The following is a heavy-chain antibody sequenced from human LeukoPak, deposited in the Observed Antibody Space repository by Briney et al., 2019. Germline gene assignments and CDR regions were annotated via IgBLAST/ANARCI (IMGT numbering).Heavy chain of an antibody. V-gene: IGHV3-23*01. J-gene: IGHJ4*02. D-gene: IGHD2-21*01. CDR1: GFTVSNYD. CDR3: ANRGLPDY. Sequence: GGSLRLSCAASGFTVSNYDMGWVRQAPGKGLEWVSAISGTGDSTYYADSVTGRFSISRDNSKNTLYVQMDSLGAEDTAVYDSANRGLPDYWGQGTLVTVSS. CDR2: ISGTGDST.